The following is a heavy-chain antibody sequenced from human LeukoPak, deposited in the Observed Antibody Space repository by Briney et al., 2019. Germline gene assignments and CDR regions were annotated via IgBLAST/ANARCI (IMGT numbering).Heavy chain of an antibody. Sequence: ASVKVSWKASGYTFTSYYMHWVRQAPGQGLEWMGIINPSGGSTSYAQKFQGRVTMTRDTSTSTVYMELSSLRSEDTAVYYCARDPTVSGIAAAGNDYWGQGTLVTVSS. CDR2: INPSGGST. CDR1: GYTFTSYY. D-gene: IGHD6-13*01. J-gene: IGHJ4*02. V-gene: IGHV1-46*01. CDR3: ARDPTVSGIAAAGNDY.